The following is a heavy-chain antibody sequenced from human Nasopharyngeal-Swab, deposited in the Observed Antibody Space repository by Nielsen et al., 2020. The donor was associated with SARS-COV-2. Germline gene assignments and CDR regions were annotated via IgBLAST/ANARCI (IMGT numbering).Heavy chain of an antibody. V-gene: IGHV1-2*06. CDR2: INPNSGGT. CDR3: ARGDYDILTGYPLDY. D-gene: IGHD3-9*01. CDR1: GYTFTGYY. J-gene: IGHJ4*02. Sequence: ASVKVSCKASGYTFTGYYIHWVRQAPGQGLEWMGRINPNSGGTNYAQKLQGRVTMTRDTSISTAYMELSRLRSDDTAVYYCARGDYDILTGYPLDYWGQGTLVTVSS.